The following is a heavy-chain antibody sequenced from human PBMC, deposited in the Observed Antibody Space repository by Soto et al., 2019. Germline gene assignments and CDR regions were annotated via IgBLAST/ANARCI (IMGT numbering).Heavy chain of an antibody. CDR3: ARGRYGDY. D-gene: IGHD1-1*01. V-gene: IGHV1-18*01. Sequence: QVHLVQSGAEVKKPGASVKVSCKCSGYTFTSYGITWVRQAPGQGLEWMGWISAHNGNTDYAQKLQGRVTVTRDTSTSTAYLAMRSLRSDDTAVYYCARGRYGDYWGQAALVTVSS. CDR2: ISAHNGNT. CDR1: GYTFTSYG. J-gene: IGHJ4*02.